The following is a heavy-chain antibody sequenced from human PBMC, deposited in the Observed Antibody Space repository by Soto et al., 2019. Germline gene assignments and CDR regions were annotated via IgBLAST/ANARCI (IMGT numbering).Heavy chain of an antibody. CDR2: IFYAGDT. D-gene: IGHD6-6*01. Sequence: PSETLSLTCTVSGESIATGAFYWSWIRLQSGKGPEWIGSIFYAGDTYYNPSLKSRVEISLDGSQNQFSLNLRSVTAADTAVYYCAKRKKGIAARSAQFDYWGQGTLVTVSS. J-gene: IGHJ4*02. CDR1: GESIATGAFY. V-gene: IGHV4-31*03. CDR3: AKRKKGIAARSAQFDY.